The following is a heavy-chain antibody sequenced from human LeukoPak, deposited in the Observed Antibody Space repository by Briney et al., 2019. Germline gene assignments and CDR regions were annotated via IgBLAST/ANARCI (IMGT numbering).Heavy chain of an antibody. Sequence: GGSLRLSCAASGFTLSDYDMHWVRRGTGKGLEWVPAIGAAGDTYYQGSVKGRFTIFRDEAKNFLYLQMNSLRVEDTAVYYCTRDRHGMAVWGQGTTVTVSS. CDR3: TRDRHGMAV. CDR2: IGAAGDT. J-gene: IGHJ6*02. CDR1: GFTLSDYD. V-gene: IGHV3-13*01.